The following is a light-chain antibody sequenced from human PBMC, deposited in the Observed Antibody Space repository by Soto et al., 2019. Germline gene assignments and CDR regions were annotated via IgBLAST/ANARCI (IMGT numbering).Light chain of an antibody. V-gene: IGLV2-23*02. Sequence: QSALTQPASVSGSPGQSITISCTGTSSDIGSYERVSWYQWHPGKAPKLMIYEDYRRPSGISNRFSGSKSGYTASLTISGLQAEDEADYYCCSYAGSGIFVVFGGGTKLTVL. J-gene: IGLJ2*01. CDR3: CSYAGSGIFVV. CDR1: SSDIGSYER. CDR2: EDY.